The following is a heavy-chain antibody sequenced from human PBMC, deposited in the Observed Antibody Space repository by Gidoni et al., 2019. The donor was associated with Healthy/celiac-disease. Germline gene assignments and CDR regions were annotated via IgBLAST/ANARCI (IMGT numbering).Heavy chain of an antibody. CDR3: ARDQADILTGYYLPSHFDY. Sequence: QVQLVQSGAEVKKPGSSVKVSCKASGGTFSSYAISWVRQAPGQGLEWMGGIIPIFGTANYEQKFQGRVTITADESTSTAYMELSSLRSEDTAVYYCARDQADILTGYYLPSHFDYWGQGTLVTVSS. V-gene: IGHV1-69*01. CDR2: IIPIFGTA. CDR1: GGTFSSYA. J-gene: IGHJ4*02. D-gene: IGHD3-9*01.